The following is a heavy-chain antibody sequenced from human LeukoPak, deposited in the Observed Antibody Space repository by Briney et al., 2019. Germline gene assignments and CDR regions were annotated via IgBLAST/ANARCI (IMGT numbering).Heavy chain of an antibody. D-gene: IGHD3-10*01. CDR2: INPDGSTT. V-gene: IGHV3-74*01. CDR3: ARVSKPGWFDYYYMDV. Sequence: GGSLRLSCVASGFAFRNYWMYWVRHGPGKGLVWLSRINPDGSTTTYADSVQGRFTVSRDNSKNALYLQMDNLRFEDTAVYYCARVSKPGWFDYYYMDVWGKGTTVIVSS. J-gene: IGHJ6*03. CDR1: GFAFRNYW.